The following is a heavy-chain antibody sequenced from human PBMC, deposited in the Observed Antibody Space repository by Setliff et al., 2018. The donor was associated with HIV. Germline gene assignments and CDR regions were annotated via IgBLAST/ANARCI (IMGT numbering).Heavy chain of an antibody. CDR2: ISDSGTTI. J-gene: IGHJ6*02. D-gene: IGHD2-8*01. Sequence: PGGSLRLSCAASGFIFTNYEMNWVRQAPGKGLEWVSYISDSGTTIYYADFVKGRFTISRDNAKNSLYLQMDSLRVEDTAVYYCAGRETGVLYFGTFYYNGMDVWGQGTTVTVSS. V-gene: IGHV3-48*03. CDR1: GFIFTNYE. CDR3: AGRETGVLYFGTFYYNGMDV.